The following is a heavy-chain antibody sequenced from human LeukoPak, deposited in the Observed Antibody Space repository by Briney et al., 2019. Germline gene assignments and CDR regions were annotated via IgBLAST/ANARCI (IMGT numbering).Heavy chain of an antibody. CDR1: GNSISSGDNY. CDR3: ARTEYSYGYVPHGSFDY. D-gene: IGHD5-18*01. V-gene: IGHV4-61*02. Sequence: PSQTLSLTCTVSGNSISSGDNYWSWIRQPAGKGLEWIGRIYSGGDINYNPSLKSRVTISVDTSKNQFSLKLSSVTAADTAVYYCARTEYSYGYVPHGSFDYWGQGTLVTVSS. CDR2: IYSGGDI. J-gene: IGHJ4*02.